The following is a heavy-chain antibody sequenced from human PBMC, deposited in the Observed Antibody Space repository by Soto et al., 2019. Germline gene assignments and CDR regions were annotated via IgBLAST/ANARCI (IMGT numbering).Heavy chain of an antibody. Sequence: SETLSLTCTVSGGSISSYYWSWIRQPPGRGLEWIGYIYYSGSTNYNPSLKSRVTISVDTSKNQFSLKLSSVTAADTAVYYCAREALNDCSSTSCYFSSAFDIWGQGTMVTVSS. J-gene: IGHJ3*02. CDR1: GGSISSYY. CDR3: AREALNDCSSTSCYFSSAFDI. CDR2: IYYSGST. D-gene: IGHD2-2*01. V-gene: IGHV4-59*01.